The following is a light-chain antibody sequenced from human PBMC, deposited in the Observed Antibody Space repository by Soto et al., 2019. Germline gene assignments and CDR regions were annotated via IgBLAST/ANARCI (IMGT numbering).Light chain of an antibody. J-gene: IGKJ1*01. Sequence: DIPMTQSPSSLSAPIGDRVTITCRASQAISYSLAWHQQKPGKAPKLLIYAASTLQSGVPSRFSGSGSGTDFTLTISSLQPEDVATYYCQEYNSAPRTFGQGTKVEIK. CDR3: QEYNSAPRT. V-gene: IGKV1-27*01. CDR2: AAS. CDR1: QAISYS.